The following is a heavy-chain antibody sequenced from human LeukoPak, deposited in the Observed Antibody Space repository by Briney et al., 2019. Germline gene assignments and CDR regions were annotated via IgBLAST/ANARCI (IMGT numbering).Heavy chain of an antibody. D-gene: IGHD6-13*01. V-gene: IGHV4-34*01. CDR3: ARHWYSSSWYLDY. CDR2: INHSGST. CDR1: GGSFSGYY. Sequence: PSETLSLTCAVYGGSFSGYYWSWIRQPPGKGLEWIGEINHSGSTNYNPSLKSRVSISVDTSKNQFSLKLSSVTAADTAVYYCARHWYSSSWYLDYWGQGTLVTVSS. J-gene: IGHJ4*02.